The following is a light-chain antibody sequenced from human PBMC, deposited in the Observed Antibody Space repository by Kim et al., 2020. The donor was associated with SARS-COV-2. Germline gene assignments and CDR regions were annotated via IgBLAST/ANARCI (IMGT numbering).Light chain of an antibody. V-gene: IGLV3-25*03. Sequence: SYELTQSPSASVSPGQTASITCSGDSLPKQYTYWYQQKPGQAPVLVIYKDNERPSGIPERFSGSSSGTTVTLTISGVQAEDEADYYCQSADSSGTFRVFGGGTQLTVL. J-gene: IGLJ3*02. CDR1: SLPKQY. CDR3: QSADSSGTFRV. CDR2: KDN.